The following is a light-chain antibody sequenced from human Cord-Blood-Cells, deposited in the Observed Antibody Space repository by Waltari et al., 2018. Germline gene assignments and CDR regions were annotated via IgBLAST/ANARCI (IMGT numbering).Light chain of an antibody. V-gene: IGLV2-23*03. Sequence: QSALTQPASVSGSPGQSITISCTGTSSDVGSYNLVSWYQLHPGKAPKLMIYEGSKRPSGVSNRFSGSKSVNTASLTISGLQAEDEADYYCCSYAGSSTFGVFGGGTKLTVL. CDR3: CSYAGSSTFGV. J-gene: IGLJ3*02. CDR2: EGS. CDR1: SSDVGSYNL.